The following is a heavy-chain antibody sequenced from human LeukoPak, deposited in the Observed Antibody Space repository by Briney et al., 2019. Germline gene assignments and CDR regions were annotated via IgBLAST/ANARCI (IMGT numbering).Heavy chain of an antibody. J-gene: IGHJ4*02. V-gene: IGHV4-39*07. Sequence: SETLSLTCTVSGGSISSSSYYWGWIRQPPGKGLEWIGSIYYSGSTYYNPSLKSRVTISVDTSKNQFSLKLSSVTAADTAVYYCARRSLGFMVREFGYWGQGTLVTVSS. CDR3: ARRSLGFMVREFGY. CDR1: GGSISSSSYY. CDR2: IYYSGST. D-gene: IGHD3-10*01.